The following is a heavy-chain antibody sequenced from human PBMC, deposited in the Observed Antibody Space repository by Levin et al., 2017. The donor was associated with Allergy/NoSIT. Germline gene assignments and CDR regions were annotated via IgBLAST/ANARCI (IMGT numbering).Heavy chain of an antibody. D-gene: IGHD4-17*01. J-gene: IGHJ4*02. CDR2: ISSSSSTI. Sequence: LSLTCAASGFTFSSYSMNWVRQAPGKGLEWVSYISSSSSTIYYADSVKGRFTISRDNAKNSLYLQMNSLRAEDTAVYYCARDGAVTPSDYWGQGTLVTVSS. CDR3: ARDGAVTPSDY. V-gene: IGHV3-48*01. CDR1: GFTFSSYS.